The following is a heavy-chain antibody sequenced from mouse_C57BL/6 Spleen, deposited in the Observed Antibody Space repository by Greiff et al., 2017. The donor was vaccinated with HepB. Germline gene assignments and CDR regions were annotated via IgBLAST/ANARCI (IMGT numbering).Heavy chain of an antibody. CDR2: INPNNGGT. D-gene: IGHD2-4*01. CDR1: GYTFTSYW. Sequence: QVQLQQPGTELVKPGASVKLSCKASGYTFTSYWMHWVKQRPGQGLEWIGDINPNNGGTSYNQKFKGKATLTVDKSSSTAYMELRSLTSEDSAVYYCVYYDYLYWYFDVWGTGTTVTVSS. CDR3: VYYDYLYWYFDV. V-gene: IGHV1-53*01. J-gene: IGHJ1*03.